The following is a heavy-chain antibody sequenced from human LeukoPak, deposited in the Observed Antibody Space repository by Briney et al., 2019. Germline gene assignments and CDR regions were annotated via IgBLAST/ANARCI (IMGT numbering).Heavy chain of an antibody. CDR1: GFTFSSYW. J-gene: IGHJ4*02. D-gene: IGHD5-18*01. Sequence: GGSLRLSCAASGFTFSSYWMHWVRQAPGKGLVWVSRINSDGSSTSYADSVKGRFTISRDNSKNTLYLQMNSLRAEDTAVYYCARAYSYGYWDYFDYWGQGTLVTVSS. CDR2: INSDGSST. V-gene: IGHV3-74*01. CDR3: ARAYSYGYWDYFDY.